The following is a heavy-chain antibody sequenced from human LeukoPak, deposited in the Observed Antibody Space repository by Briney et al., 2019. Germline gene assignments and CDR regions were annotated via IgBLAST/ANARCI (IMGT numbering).Heavy chain of an antibody. CDR2: ISGYNGNT. D-gene: IGHD3-9*01. Sequence: ASVKVSCKASGYTFTSYGISWVRQAPGQGLEWMGWISGYNGNTNYAQKLQGRVTMTTDTSTSTAYMELRSLRSDDTAVYYCAREKYFDWLLSSQPPFDYWGQGTLVTVSS. J-gene: IGHJ4*02. CDR1: GYTFTSYG. CDR3: AREKYFDWLLSSQPPFDY. V-gene: IGHV1-18*01.